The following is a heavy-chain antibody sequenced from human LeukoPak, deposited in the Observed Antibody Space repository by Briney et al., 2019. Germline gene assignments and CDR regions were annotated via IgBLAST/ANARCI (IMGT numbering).Heavy chain of an antibody. CDR2: IYYSGST. CDR1: GGSIGSSSYY. D-gene: IGHD3-3*01. Sequence: SETRSLTCTVSGGSIGSSSYYWGWIRQPPGKGLEWIGSIYYSGSTYYNPSLESRITISVDTSKNQFSLKLSSVTAADTAIYYCARGGRKLPIGRRFKAGNWFDPWGQGTLVTVSS. CDR3: ARGGRKLPIGRRFKAGNWFDP. J-gene: IGHJ5*02. V-gene: IGHV4-39*07.